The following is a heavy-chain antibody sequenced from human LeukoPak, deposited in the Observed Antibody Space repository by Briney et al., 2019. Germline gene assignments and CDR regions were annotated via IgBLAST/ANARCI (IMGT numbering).Heavy chain of an antibody. CDR1: GYTFTSHY. CDR3: ARGGGTFFGVLND. V-gene: IGHV1-2*02. J-gene: IGHJ4*02. D-gene: IGHD3-3*01. CDR2: INPDSGDT. Sequence: ASVKVSCKSSGYTFTSHYMHWVRQAPGQGLEWMGWINPDSGDTNYAQRFQGRVTMTRDTSISTAYMDLRSLRSDDTAVYYCARGGGTFFGVLNDWGQGTLVIVSS.